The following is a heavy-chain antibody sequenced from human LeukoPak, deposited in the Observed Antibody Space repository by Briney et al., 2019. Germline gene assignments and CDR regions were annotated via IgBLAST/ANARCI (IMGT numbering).Heavy chain of an antibody. V-gene: IGHV3-7*01. CDR3: ARDTKKIVVNSDF. CDR1: GFTFRTYW. CDR2: IKEDGGEK. D-gene: IGHD3-22*01. J-gene: IGHJ4*02. Sequence: GGSLRLSCAASGFTFRTYWMSWVRQAPGKGLEWVANIKEDGGEKYYVGSVKGRFTISRDNAKSSLYLQMNVLRAEDTAVYYWARDTKKIVVNSDFWAQGTLVTASS.